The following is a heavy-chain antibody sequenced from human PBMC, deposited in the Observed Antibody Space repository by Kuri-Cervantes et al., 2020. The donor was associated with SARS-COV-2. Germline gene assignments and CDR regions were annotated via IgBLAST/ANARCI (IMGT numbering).Heavy chain of an antibody. Sequence: GESLKISCAASGFTFSSYGMHWVRQAPGKGLEWVAVISYDGSNKYYADSVKGRFTISRDNSKNTLYLQMNSLRAEDTAVYYCASDLYDSSGYYFGTDYWGQGTLVTVSS. CDR3: ASDLYDSSGYYFGTDY. J-gene: IGHJ4*02. CDR2: ISYDGSNK. V-gene: IGHV3-30*19. CDR1: GFTFSSYG. D-gene: IGHD3-22*01.